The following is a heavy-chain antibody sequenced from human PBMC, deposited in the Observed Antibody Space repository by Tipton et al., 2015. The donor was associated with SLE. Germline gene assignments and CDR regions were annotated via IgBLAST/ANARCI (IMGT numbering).Heavy chain of an antibody. Sequence: TLSLTCNVSGGSISSGGYYWSWIRQHPGKGLEWIGYTYYSGSPYYNPSLKSRVTISLDMSKNQLSLKLSSVTAADTAVYYCARGGRGDGGNPFDPWGQGTLVTVSS. J-gene: IGHJ5*02. D-gene: IGHD4-23*01. CDR1: GGSISSGGYY. V-gene: IGHV4-31*03. CDR2: TYYSGSP. CDR3: ARGGRGDGGNPFDP.